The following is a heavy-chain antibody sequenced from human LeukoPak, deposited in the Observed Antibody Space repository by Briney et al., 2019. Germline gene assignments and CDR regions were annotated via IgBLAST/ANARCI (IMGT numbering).Heavy chain of an antibody. CDR3: AKAKGIAVAGTKFDY. CDR1: GFTFSSYA. V-gene: IGHV3-23*01. J-gene: IGHJ4*02. Sequence: GGSLRLSCAASGFTFSSYAMSWVRQAPGKGVEGVSAISGSGGSTYYADSVKGRFTISRDNSKNTLYLQMNSLRAEDTAVYYCAKAKGIAVAGTKFDYWGQGTLVTVSS. CDR2: ISGSGGST. D-gene: IGHD6-19*01.